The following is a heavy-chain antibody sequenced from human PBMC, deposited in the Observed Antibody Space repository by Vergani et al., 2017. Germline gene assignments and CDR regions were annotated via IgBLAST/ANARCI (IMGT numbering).Heavy chain of an antibody. D-gene: IGHD3-10*01. J-gene: IGHJ4*02. Sequence: QVQLQQSGPGLVKPSQTLSLTCAISGDTVSSNSAAWNWIRQCPSRGIEWLGRTYYRSKWYNDYAVSVKSRITINPDTSKNPFSLQLNSVTPEDTAVYCCARGPYYYGAGSYFYYFDYWGQGTLVTVSS. CDR2: TYYRSKWYN. CDR1: GDTVSSNSAA. V-gene: IGHV6-1*01. CDR3: ARGPYYYGAGSYFYYFDY.